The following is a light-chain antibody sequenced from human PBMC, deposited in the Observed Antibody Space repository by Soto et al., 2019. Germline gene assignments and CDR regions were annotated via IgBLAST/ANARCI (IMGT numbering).Light chain of an antibody. CDR2: AAS. CDR1: QSVSSN. J-gene: IGKJ4*01. CDR3: QQYNNWPLT. Sequence: EIVMTQSPATLSVSPGERATLSCRASQSVSSNLAWYQQRPGQGPRLLIYAASTRGTGIPARFSGSGSGTEFSLTISSLQSGDFAVYYCQQYNNWPLTFGGGTKVEIK. V-gene: IGKV3-15*01.